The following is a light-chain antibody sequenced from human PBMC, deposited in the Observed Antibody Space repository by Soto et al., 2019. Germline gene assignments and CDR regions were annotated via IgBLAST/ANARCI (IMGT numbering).Light chain of an antibody. J-gene: IGKJ3*01. CDR2: DAS. Sequence: DIQMTQSPSSLSVSVGERVTITCQASQDIINFLNWYQQRPGKAPKVLIYDASNLETGIPSRFGGSKSGTDFTFTISSLQPEDIATYYCQHGFTFGPGTKVDIK. CDR1: QDIINF. CDR3: QHGFT. V-gene: IGKV1-33*01.